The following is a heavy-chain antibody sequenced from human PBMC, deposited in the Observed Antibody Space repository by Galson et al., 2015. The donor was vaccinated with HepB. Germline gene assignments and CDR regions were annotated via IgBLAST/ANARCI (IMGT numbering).Heavy chain of an antibody. D-gene: IGHD3-10*01. Sequence: QSGAEVKKPGESLKISCKGSGYSFTSYWIGWVRQMPGKGLEWMGIIYPGDSDTRYSPSFQGQVTISADKSISTAYLQWSSLKASDTAMYYCARLITMVRGAPFDAFDIWGQGTMVTVSS. J-gene: IGHJ3*02. CDR1: GYSFTSYW. V-gene: IGHV5-51*01. CDR3: ARLITMVRGAPFDAFDI. CDR2: IYPGDSDT.